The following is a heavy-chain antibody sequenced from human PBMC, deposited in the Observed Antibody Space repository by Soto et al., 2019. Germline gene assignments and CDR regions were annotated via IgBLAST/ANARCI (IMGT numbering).Heavy chain of an antibody. CDR3: AKDRAAGTPWYYYYGMDV. CDR1: GFTFSSYG. Sequence: VQLVESGGGVVQPGRSLRLSCAASGFTFSSYGMHWVRQAPGKGLEWVAVISYDGSNKYYADSVKGRFTISRDNSKNTLYLQMNSLRAEDTAVYYCAKDRAAGTPWYYYYGMDVWGQGTTVTVSS. V-gene: IGHV3-30*18. J-gene: IGHJ6*02. D-gene: IGHD6-13*01. CDR2: ISYDGSNK.